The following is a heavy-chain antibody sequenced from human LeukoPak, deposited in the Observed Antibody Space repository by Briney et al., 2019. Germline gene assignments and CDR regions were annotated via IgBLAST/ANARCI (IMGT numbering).Heavy chain of an antibody. CDR3: TRGGSGRRDN. Sequence: ASVKVSSKASGYTFTSCDINWVRQATGQGVEWMGWMNPNSGNTGYGQSFQGRITMTREISIGTAYMELSNLTSEDTAIYYCTRGGSGRRDNWGQGTVVTVSA. V-gene: IGHV1-8*01. D-gene: IGHD6-19*01. CDR2: MNPNSGNT. J-gene: IGHJ4*02. CDR1: GYTFTSCD.